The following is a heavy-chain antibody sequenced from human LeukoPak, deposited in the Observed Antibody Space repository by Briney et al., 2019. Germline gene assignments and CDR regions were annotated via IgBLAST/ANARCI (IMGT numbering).Heavy chain of an antibody. V-gene: IGHV4-59*08. J-gene: IGHJ4*02. D-gene: IGHD3-22*01. Sequence: SKTLSLTCSVSGASFTGTYWSWVRQTPGKGLEWLAYTYYGGTTEYNPSLKSRATNLVSTSKNHVSLELRSVSAADTAVYFCARLGLYDSYTHDSWGQGTLVTVSS. CDR3: ARLGLYDSYTHDS. CDR1: GASFTGTY. CDR2: TYYGGTT.